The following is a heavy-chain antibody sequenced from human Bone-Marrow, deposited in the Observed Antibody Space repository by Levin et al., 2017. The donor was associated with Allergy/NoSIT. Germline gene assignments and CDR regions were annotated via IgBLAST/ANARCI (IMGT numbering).Heavy chain of an antibody. CDR2: ISYDGSNK. V-gene: IGHV3-30*18. CDR3: AKGGKGQLWNLGDY. Sequence: GESLKISCAASGFTFSSYGMHWVRQAPGKGLEWVAVISYDGSNKYYADSVKGRFTISRDNSKNTLYLQMNSLRAEDTAVYYCAKGGKGQLWNLGDYWGQGTLVTVSS. D-gene: IGHD5-18*01. J-gene: IGHJ4*02. CDR1: GFTFSSYG.